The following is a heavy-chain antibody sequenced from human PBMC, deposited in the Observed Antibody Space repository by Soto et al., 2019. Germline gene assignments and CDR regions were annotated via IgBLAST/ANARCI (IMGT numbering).Heavy chain of an antibody. Sequence: QVQLQQWGAGLLKPSETLFLTCAVYGGSFSGYYWSWIRQPPGKGLGWIGEINHSGSTNYNPSLKGRVTISVDTSKNPFSLELSSVTAADTAVYYCARGWEEEAAGCYFDYWGQGTLVTVSS. D-gene: IGHD6-13*01. V-gene: IGHV4-34*01. CDR3: ARGWEEEAAGCYFDY. J-gene: IGHJ4*02. CDR1: GGSFSGYY. CDR2: INHSGST.